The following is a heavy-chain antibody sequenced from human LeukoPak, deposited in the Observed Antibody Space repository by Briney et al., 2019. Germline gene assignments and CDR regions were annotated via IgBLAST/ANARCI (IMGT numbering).Heavy chain of an antibody. CDR1: GGSFSGYY. J-gene: IGHJ4*02. D-gene: IGHD3-9*01. CDR2: INHSGST. Sequence: PSETLSLTCAVYGGSFSGYYWSWIRQPPGKGLEWIGEINHSGSTNYNPSLKSRVTISVDTSKNQFSLKLSSVTAADTAVYYCARTVRYFDWLGGFDYWGQGTLVTVSS. CDR3: ARTVRYFDWLGGFDY. V-gene: IGHV4-34*01.